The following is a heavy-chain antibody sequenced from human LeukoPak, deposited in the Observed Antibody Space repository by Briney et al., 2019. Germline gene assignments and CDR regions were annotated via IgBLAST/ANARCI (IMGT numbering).Heavy chain of an antibody. CDR2: ISSSSSTI. CDR1: GFTFSSYS. D-gene: IGHD5-18*01. Sequence: GGSLRLSCAASGFTFSSYSMLWVRQAPGKGLEWVSYISSSSSTIYYADSVKGRFTISRDNAKNSLYLQMNTLRAEDTAVYYCARGTPSVMKSGYSTPVRPYYYYYYYMDVWGKGTTVTISS. CDR3: ARGTPSVMKSGYSTPVRPYYYYYYYMDV. V-gene: IGHV3-48*01. J-gene: IGHJ6*03.